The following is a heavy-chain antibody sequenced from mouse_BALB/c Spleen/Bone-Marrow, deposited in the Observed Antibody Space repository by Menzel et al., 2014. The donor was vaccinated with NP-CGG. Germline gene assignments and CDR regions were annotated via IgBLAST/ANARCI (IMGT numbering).Heavy chain of an antibody. CDR1: GFSLSTYGIG. CDR2: IWWNDNK. CDR3: ARISTTETMDY. J-gene: IGHJ4*01. Sequence: QVTLKESGPGILQPSQTLSLPCSFSGFSLSTYGIGVGWIRQPSGKGLEWLAHIWWNDNKYYNTALKSRLTISKDTSNNQVFLKIASVDTADTATYYCARISTTETMDYWGQGTSVTVSS. V-gene: IGHV8-11*01. D-gene: IGHD1-1*01.